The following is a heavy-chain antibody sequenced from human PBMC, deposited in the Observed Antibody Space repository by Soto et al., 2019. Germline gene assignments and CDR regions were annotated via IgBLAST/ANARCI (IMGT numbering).Heavy chain of an antibody. CDR1: GASISGSYYY. CDR2: VFYTGFT. Sequence: SETLSLTCAVSGASISGSYYYWAWLRQSPGKGPEWIGSVFYTGFTSYNPSLESRVSVSVDTSKSQFSLKLSAVTAEDTAVYYCATSKKGYNWNYFDHWGQGALVTVSS. D-gene: IGHD1-20*01. V-gene: IGHV4-39*01. J-gene: IGHJ4*02. CDR3: ATSKKGYNWNYFDH.